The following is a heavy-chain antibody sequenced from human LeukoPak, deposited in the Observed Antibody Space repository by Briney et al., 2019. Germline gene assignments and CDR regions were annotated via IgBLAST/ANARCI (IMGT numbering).Heavy chain of an antibody. D-gene: IGHD6-6*01. J-gene: IGHJ4*02. CDR3: ARHDAGIAARPFDN. V-gene: IGHV4-4*09. Sequence: SETLSLTSTVSGGSISSYYWSWIRQPPGKGLEWIAYIHTSGPTNYNPSLKSRITISVDTSKNQFSLKLSSVTAADTAVYYCARHDAGIAARPFDNWGQGTLVTVSS. CDR1: GGSISSYY. CDR2: IHTSGPT.